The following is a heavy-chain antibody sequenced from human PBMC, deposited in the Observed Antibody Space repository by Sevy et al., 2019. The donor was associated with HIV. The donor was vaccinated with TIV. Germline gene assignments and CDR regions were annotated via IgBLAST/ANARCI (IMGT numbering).Heavy chain of an antibody. CDR2: IKSKTDGGTT. J-gene: IGHJ3*02. CDR1: GFTFSNAW. D-gene: IGHD3-22*01. V-gene: IGHV3-15*01. Sequence: GGSLRLSCAASGFTFSNAWMSWVRQAPGKGLEWVGRIKSKTDGGTTDYAEPVKGRFTISRDDSKNTLYLQMNSLKTEDTAVYYCTTFLYYYDSSGYSIDAFDIWGQGTMVTVSS. CDR3: TTFLYYYDSSGYSIDAFDI.